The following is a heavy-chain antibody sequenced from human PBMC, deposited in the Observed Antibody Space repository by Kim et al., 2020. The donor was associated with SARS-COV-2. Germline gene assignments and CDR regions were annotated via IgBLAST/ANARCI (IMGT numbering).Heavy chain of an antibody. Sequence: GGSLRLSCAASGFTFSSYAMHWVRQAPGKGLEWVAVISYDGSNKYYADSVKGRFTISRDNSKNTLYLQMNSLRAEDTAVYYCAREETYYDILTGYPKGYYFDNW. J-gene: IGHJ4*01. V-gene: IGHV3-30*04. D-gene: IGHD3-9*01. CDR3: AREETYYDILTGYPKGYYFDN. CDR2: ISYDGSNK. CDR1: GFTFSSYA.